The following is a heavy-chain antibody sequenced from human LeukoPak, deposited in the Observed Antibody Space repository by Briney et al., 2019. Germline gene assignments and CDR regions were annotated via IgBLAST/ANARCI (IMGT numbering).Heavy chain of an antibody. CDR1: GFTFDDYA. D-gene: IGHD2-21*01. Sequence: PGGTLRLSCAASGFTFDDYAMHWVRQAPGKGLEWVSLISWDGGSTYYADSVKGRFTISRDDSQSTVYLQMNSLKPEDTAVYYCARDNRHFVVVSGMTDHYMDVWGKGATVTISS. CDR2: ISWDGGST. J-gene: IGHJ6*03. V-gene: IGHV3-43D*03. CDR3: ARDNRHFVVVSGMTDHYMDV.